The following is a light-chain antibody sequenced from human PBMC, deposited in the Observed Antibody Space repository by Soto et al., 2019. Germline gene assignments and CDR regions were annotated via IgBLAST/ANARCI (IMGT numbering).Light chain of an antibody. CDR3: SSYRASSTTHYV. V-gene: IGLV2-14*03. CDR1: SNDVGGYNY. CDR2: DVS. Sequence: QSALTQPASLSGSPGQSITISCTGTSNDVGGYNYVSWYQQHPGKGPKLMIYDVSNRPSGVSNRFSGSKSGNTASLTISGLQAEDEADYYCSSYRASSTTHYVFGTGTKVTVL. J-gene: IGLJ1*01.